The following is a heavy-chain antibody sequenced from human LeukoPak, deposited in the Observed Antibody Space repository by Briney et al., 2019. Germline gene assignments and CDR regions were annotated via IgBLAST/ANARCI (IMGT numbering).Heavy chain of an antibody. CDR1: GGSISSGSYY. CDR3: ATSFDSSGGNPFDY. Sequence: SQTLSLTCTVSGGSISSGSYYWSWIRQPAGKGLEWIGRIYTSGSTNYNPSLKSRVTISVDTSKNQFSLKLSSVTAADTAVYYCATSFDSSGGNPFDYWGQGTLVTVSS. J-gene: IGHJ4*02. D-gene: IGHD6-19*01. V-gene: IGHV4-61*02. CDR2: IYTSGST.